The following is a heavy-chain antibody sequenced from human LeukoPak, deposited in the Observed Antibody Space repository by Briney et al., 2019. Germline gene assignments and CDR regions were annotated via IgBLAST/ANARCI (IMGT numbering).Heavy chain of an antibody. D-gene: IGHD3-22*01. Sequence: GGSLRLSCAASGFTFSNFWMNWVRQPPEEGLEWVSTISFAGDKTAYTDSVKGRFIISRDNSKNTVYLQMNSLRAEDTAVYYCAREDSSGYPRLDYWGQGTLVTVSS. CDR3: AREDSSGYPRLDY. CDR2: ISFAGDKT. CDR1: GFTFSNFW. V-gene: IGHV3-23*01. J-gene: IGHJ4*02.